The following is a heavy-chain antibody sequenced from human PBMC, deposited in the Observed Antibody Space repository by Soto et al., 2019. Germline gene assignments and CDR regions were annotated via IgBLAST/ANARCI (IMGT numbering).Heavy chain of an antibody. J-gene: IGHJ6*02. V-gene: IGHV3-23*01. CDR2: ISGSGGNA. Sequence: EVQLLESGGGLVQPGGSLRLSCAASGFTFSSYAMSWVRQAPGKGLEWVSTISGSGGNAYYADSVKGRFTISRDNSKNTLLLKMNRLRADDTAVYYCAKDGASGSYPPYYYYGMDVWGQGTTVTVSS. CDR1: GFTFSSYA. CDR3: AKDGASGSYPPYYYYGMDV. D-gene: IGHD1-26*01.